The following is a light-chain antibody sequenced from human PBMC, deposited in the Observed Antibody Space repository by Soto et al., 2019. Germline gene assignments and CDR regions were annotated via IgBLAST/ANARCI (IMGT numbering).Light chain of an antibody. CDR3: QQYNSYLWT. Sequence: DIPMTQSPSTLPASVGDRVTITCRASQSISNWLAWYQQKPGKAPQLLIYKASILERGVSSRFSGSGSGTAFTLTISRLQPDDFATYYCQQYNSYLWTFGQGTKVEVK. V-gene: IGKV1-5*03. CDR1: QSISNW. CDR2: KAS. J-gene: IGKJ1*01.